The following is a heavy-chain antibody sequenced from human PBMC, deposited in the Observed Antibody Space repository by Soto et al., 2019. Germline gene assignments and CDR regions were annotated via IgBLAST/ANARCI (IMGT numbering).Heavy chain of an antibody. CDR3: AKFAWGADCDSEKCYGWFDN. D-gene: IGHD2-21*01. V-gene: IGHV3-23*01. Sequence: GGSLRLSCAASGFTFSNYAMNWVRQAPGKGLEWVSTVSGGGGGTYYADSVKGRFAISRDNSKNTLFLQMYSLRPEDTAVYYCAKFAWGADCDSEKCYGWFDNWGQGSLVTVSS. J-gene: IGHJ4*02. CDR1: GFTFSNYA. CDR2: VSGGGGGT.